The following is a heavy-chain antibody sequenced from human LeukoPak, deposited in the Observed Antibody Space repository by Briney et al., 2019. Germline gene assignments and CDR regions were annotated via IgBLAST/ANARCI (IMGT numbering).Heavy chain of an antibody. CDR3: AREEYQLPILYYYYYGMDV. CDR1: GYTFTSYG. V-gene: IGHV1-18*01. D-gene: IGHD2-2*01. J-gene: IGHJ6*02. Sequence: ASVKVSCKASGYTFTSYGISWVRQAPGQGLEWMGWISAYNGNTNYAQKLQGRVTMTTDTSTSTAYMELRSLRSDDTAVYYCAREEYQLPILYYYYYGMDVWGQGTTVTVSS. CDR2: ISAYNGNT.